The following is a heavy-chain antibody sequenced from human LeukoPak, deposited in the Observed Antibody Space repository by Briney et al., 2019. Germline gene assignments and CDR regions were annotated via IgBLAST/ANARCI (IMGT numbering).Heavy chain of an antibody. CDR2: INPSSGGT. D-gene: IGHD2-21*02. V-gene: IGHV1-2*02. J-gene: IGHJ4*02. CDR1: GYTFTGYY. Sequence: RASVKVSCKASGYTFTGYYMHWVRQAPGQGLEWMGWINPSSGGTNYAQKFQGRVTMTRDTSISTAYMELSRLRSDDTAVYYCARVHCGGDCYSDYWGQGTLVTVSS. CDR3: ARVHCGGDCYSDY.